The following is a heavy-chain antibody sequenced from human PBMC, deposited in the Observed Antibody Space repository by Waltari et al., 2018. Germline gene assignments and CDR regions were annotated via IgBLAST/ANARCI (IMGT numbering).Heavy chain of an antibody. CDR1: GYSLTESA. V-gene: IGHV1-24*01. CDR2: FDPEYGEA. CDR3: ARLPGDYVGY. D-gene: IGHD4-17*01. Sequence: QVQLVQSGAEVKKPGASVKVSCRVSGYSLTESALHWVRQAPGKGLEWLGGFDPEYGEAVYAQEFQGRVTMTEDTSKDTAYMELSSLTYEDTAVYYCARLPGDYVGYWGQGTLVTVSS. J-gene: IGHJ4*02.